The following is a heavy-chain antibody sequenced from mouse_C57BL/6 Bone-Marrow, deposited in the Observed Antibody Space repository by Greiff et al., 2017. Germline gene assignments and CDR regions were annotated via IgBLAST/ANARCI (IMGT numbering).Heavy chain of an antibody. Sequence: VKLQESGPGLVQPSQSLSITCTVSGFSLTSYGVHWVRQSPGKGLEWLGVIWSGGSTDYNAAFISRLSISKDNSKSQVFFKMNSLQADDTAIYYCARTYYGSSYYGYFDVWGTGTTVTVSS. V-gene: IGHV2-2*01. CDR2: IWSGGST. CDR3: ARTYYGSSYYGYFDV. D-gene: IGHD1-1*01. CDR1: GFSLTSYG. J-gene: IGHJ1*03.